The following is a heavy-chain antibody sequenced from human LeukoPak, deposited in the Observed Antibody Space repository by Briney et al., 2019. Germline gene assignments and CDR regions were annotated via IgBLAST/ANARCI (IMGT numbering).Heavy chain of an antibody. CDR2: IYAGGTT. Sequence: PSETLSLTCTVSGASISSSYWSWIRQPAGKGLEWIGRIYAGGTTNYNPSLKSRVTMSVDTSKNQFSLNLRSVTAADTAVYFCAREKIQLWPNIDYWGQGTLVTVSS. J-gene: IGHJ4*02. V-gene: IGHV4-4*07. CDR3: AREKIQLWPNIDY. D-gene: IGHD5-18*01. CDR1: GASISSSY.